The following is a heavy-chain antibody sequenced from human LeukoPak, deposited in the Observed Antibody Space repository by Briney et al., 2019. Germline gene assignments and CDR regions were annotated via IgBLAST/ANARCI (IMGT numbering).Heavy chain of an antibody. CDR1: GGSISSGGYY. V-gene: IGHV4-31*03. CDR2: IYYSGST. Sequence: NPSQTLSLTCTVSGGSISSGGYYWSWIRQHPVKGLEWIGYIYYSGSTYYNPSLKSRVTISVDTSKNQFSLKLSSVTAADTAVYYCARPRSGSSGLDFDYWGQGTLVTVSS. J-gene: IGHJ4*02. D-gene: IGHD3-10*01. CDR3: ARPRSGSSGLDFDY.